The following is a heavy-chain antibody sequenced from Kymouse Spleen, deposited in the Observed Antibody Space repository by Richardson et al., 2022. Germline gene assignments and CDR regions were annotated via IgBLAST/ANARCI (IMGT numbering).Heavy chain of an antibody. J-gene: IGHJ6*02. Sequence: QVQLVESGGGVVQPGRSLRLSCAASGFTFSSYGMHWVRQAPGKGLEWVAVIWYDGSNKYYADSVKGRFTISRDNSKNTLYLQMNSLRAEDTAVYYCARDQAAGTDYYYGMDVWGQGTTVTVSS. CDR2: IWYDGSNK. D-gene: IGHD6-13*01. V-gene: IGHV3-33*01. CDR1: GFTFSSYG. CDR3: ARDQAAGTDYYYGMDV.